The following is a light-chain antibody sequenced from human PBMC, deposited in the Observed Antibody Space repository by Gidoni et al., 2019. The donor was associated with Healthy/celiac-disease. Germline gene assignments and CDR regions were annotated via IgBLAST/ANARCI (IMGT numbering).Light chain of an antibody. CDR1: QSISSW. J-gene: IGKJ2*01. V-gene: IGKV1-5*03. CDR2: KAS. Sequence: DIQMTQSPSTLSASVGDRVTITCRASQSISSWLAWYQQKPGKAPKLLIYKASSLESGVPSRFSGSRSGTEFTLTISSLQPDDFATYYCQQYNSYSYTFGQXTKLEIK. CDR3: QQYNSYSYT.